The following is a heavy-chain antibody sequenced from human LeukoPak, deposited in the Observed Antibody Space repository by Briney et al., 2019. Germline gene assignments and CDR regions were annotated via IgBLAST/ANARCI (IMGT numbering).Heavy chain of an antibody. J-gene: IGHJ4*02. CDR3: TRQDCSGGSCSYVDY. D-gene: IGHD2-15*01. Sequence: GGPLTLSCAASGFDFSGFYMHWVRQASGRGLEWVGLIRSKLSSYTTVYAASVKGRFTISRDDSKNTAYLQMNSLKAEDTAVYYCTRQDCSGGSCSYVDYWGQGTLVTVSS. CDR2: IRSKLSSYTT. V-gene: IGHV3-73*01. CDR1: GFDFSGFY.